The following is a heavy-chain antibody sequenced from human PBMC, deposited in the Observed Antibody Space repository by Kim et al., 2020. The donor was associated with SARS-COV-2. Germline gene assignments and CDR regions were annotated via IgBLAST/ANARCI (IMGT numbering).Heavy chain of an antibody. Sequence: YTPSLKSRVTISVDTSKNQFSLKLSSVTAADTAVYYCARGWVVAATGFDYWGQGTLVTVSS. V-gene: IGHV4-34*01. D-gene: IGHD2-15*01. CDR3: ARGWVVAATGFDY. J-gene: IGHJ4*02.